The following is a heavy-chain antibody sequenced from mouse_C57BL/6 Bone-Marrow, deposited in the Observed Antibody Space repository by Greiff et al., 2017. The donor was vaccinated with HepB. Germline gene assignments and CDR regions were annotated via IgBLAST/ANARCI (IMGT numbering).Heavy chain of an antibody. D-gene: IGHD2-1*01. Sequence: VKLKESGPGLVQPSQSLSITCTVSGFSLTSYGVHWVRQPPGKGLEWLGVIWSGGSTDYNAAFISRLSISKDNSKSQVFFKMNSLQADDTAIYYCAKRGNYGRMDYWGQGTSVTVSS. CDR3: AKRGNYGRMDY. V-gene: IGHV2-4*01. J-gene: IGHJ4*01. CDR1: GFSLTSYG. CDR2: IWSGGST.